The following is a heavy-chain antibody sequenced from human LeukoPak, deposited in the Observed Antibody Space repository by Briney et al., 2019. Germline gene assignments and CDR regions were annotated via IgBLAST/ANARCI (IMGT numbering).Heavy chain of an antibody. V-gene: IGHV3-21*01. CDR1: GFTFSSYS. D-gene: IGHD3-10*01. CDR3: ARVRGDYGSGSYYNY. Sequence: GGSLRLSCAASGFTFSSYSMNCVRQAPGKGLEWVSSISSSSSYIYYADSVKGRFTISRDNAKNSLYLQMNSLSAEDTALYYCARVRGDYGSGSYYNYWGQGTLVTVSS. CDR2: ISSSSSYI. J-gene: IGHJ4*02.